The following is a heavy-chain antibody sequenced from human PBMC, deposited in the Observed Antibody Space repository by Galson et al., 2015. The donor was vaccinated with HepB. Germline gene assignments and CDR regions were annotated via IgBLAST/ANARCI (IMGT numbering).Heavy chain of an antibody. D-gene: IGHD7-27*01. J-gene: IGHJ6*03. CDR2: INAGNGNA. CDR1: GYTFTRYA. V-gene: IGHV1-3*01. CDR3: ASSGDLKGEPYYYYYMDV. Sequence: SVKVSCKASGYTFTRYAMHWVRQAPGQRLEWMGWINAGNGNAKYSQKFQGRVTITRDTSASTAYMELSSLRSEDTAVYYCASSGDLKGEPYYYYYMDVWGKGTTVTVSS.